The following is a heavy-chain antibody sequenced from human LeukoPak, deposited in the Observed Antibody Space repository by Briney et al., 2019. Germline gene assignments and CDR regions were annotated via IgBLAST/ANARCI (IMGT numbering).Heavy chain of an antibody. CDR2: ISYDGSNK. Sequence: GGSLRLSCAASGFTFSSYAMHWVRQAPGKGLEWVAVISYDGSNKYYADSVKGRFAISRDNSKNTLYLQMNSLRAEDTAVYYCARDGIGESFDYWGQGTLVTVSS. V-gene: IGHV3-30*09. J-gene: IGHJ4*02. CDR1: GFTFSSYA. CDR3: ARDGIGESFDY. D-gene: IGHD4-17*01.